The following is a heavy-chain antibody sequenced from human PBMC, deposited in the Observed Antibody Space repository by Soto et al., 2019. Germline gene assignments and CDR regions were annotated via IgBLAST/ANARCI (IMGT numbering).Heavy chain of an antibody. CDR2: ISGSGGST. CDR3: AKDSGYDFWSGLPYFDY. Sequence: GGSLRLSCAASGFTFSSYAMSWVRQAPGKGLEWVSAISGSGGSTYYADSVKGRFTISRDNSKNTLYLQMNSLRAEDTAVYYCAKDSGYDFWSGLPYFDYWGQGTLVTVSS. CDR1: GFTFSSYA. D-gene: IGHD3-3*01. V-gene: IGHV3-23*01. J-gene: IGHJ4*02.